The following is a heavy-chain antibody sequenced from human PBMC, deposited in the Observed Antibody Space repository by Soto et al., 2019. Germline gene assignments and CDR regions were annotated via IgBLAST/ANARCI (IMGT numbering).Heavy chain of an antibody. CDR1: GYTFARYY. V-gene: IGHV1-46*01. J-gene: IGHJ6*02. CDR3: SRTLDYYFFFGMDV. CDR2: INPSGGST. Sequence: ASVTVSCQASGYTFARYYMHWVRQAPGQGLEWMGIINPSGGSTRSAQKFQGRVTMTRDTSTSTVYMELSSLRSEDTAGYNFSRTLDYYFFFGMDVWGQGTTVSVS.